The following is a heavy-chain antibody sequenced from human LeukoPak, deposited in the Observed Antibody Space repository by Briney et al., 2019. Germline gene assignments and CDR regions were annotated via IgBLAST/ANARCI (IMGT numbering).Heavy chain of an antibody. D-gene: IGHD2-2*01. J-gene: IGHJ4*02. Sequence: PSQTLSLTCAVSGGSISSGGYSWSWIRQPPGKGLEWIGYIYHSGSTYYNPSLKSRVTISVDRSKNQFSLKLSSVTAADTAVYYCARVVLAALFDYWGQGTLVTVSS. CDR2: IYHSGST. V-gene: IGHV4-30-2*01. CDR1: GGSISSGGYS. CDR3: ARVVLAALFDY.